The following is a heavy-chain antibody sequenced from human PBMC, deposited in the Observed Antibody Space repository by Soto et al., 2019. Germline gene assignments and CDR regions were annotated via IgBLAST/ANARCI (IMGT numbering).Heavy chain of an antibody. Sequence: SETLSLTCTVSGGSINTGGYFWTWIRQHPGKGLEWIGYIASSGSTYYNPSLKGRLTIAADTSENQFSLRLTSVTAADTAVYYCERDSPHYYHTSGYSGYLDHWGQGTLVTVSS. CDR2: IASSGST. D-gene: IGHD3-22*01. CDR3: ERDSPHYYHTSGYSGYLDH. J-gene: IGHJ4*02. V-gene: IGHV4-31*03. CDR1: GGSINTGGYF.